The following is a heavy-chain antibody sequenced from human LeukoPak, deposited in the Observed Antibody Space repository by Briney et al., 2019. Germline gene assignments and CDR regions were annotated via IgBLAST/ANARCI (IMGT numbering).Heavy chain of an antibody. J-gene: IGHJ4*02. D-gene: IGHD3-22*01. CDR1: GGSISSYH. CDR2: IYYSGST. CDR3: AREGWGYNDGRGSFDY. Sequence: PSETLSLTCTVSGGSISSYHWSWIRQPPGKGLEWIGNIYYSGSTFYNPSLKSRVTISVDTSQEQFSLKLSSVTAADTAVYYCAREGWGYNDGRGSFDYWGQGTLVTVSS. V-gene: IGHV4-59*04.